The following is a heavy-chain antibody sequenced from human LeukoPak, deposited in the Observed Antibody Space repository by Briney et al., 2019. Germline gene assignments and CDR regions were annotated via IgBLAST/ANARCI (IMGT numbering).Heavy chain of an antibody. CDR1: GFTFSGYW. CDR2: IKQDGSEK. V-gene: IGHV3-7*03. J-gene: IGHJ4*02. D-gene: IGHD6-13*01. Sequence: GGSLRLSCAASGFTFSGYWMSWVRQAPGKGLEWVANIKQDGSEKYYVDSVKGRFTISRDNAKNSLYLQMNSLRAEDTAAYYCARAAAGTAYWGQGTLVTVSS. CDR3: ARAAAGTAY.